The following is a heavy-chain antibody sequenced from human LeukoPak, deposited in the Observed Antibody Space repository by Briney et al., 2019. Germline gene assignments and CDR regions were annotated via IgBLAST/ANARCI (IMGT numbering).Heavy chain of an antibody. Sequence: GGSLRLSCAASGFTFTNYAITWVRQAPGKGLEWVSAISGNGSTYYAASVKGRFTISRDNSRNTLYLQMNSLRAEDTAVYYCAEADPLRYCTNGVCYDFDYWGQGTLVTVSS. CDR3: AEADPLRYCTNGVCYDFDY. V-gene: IGHV3-23*01. J-gene: IGHJ4*02. CDR1: GFTFTNYA. CDR2: ISGNGST. D-gene: IGHD2-8*01.